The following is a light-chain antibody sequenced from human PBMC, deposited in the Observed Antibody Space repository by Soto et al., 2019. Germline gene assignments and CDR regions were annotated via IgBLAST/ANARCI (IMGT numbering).Light chain of an antibody. CDR1: QIISSY. CDR3: QQSYSTPPT. V-gene: IGKV1-39*01. J-gene: IGKJ1*01. CDR2: AAS. Sequence: DIKMTQSPSSLSASVGDRDTITCRASQIISSYLNWYQQNPGKAPKLLISAASSLQSEVPSRFSGSGSGTDFTLTISTLQPEDFATYYCQQSYSTPPTFGQGTKVDIK.